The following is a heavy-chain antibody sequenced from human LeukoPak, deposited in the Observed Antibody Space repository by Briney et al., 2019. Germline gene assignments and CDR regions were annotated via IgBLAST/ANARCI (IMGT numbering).Heavy chain of an antibody. D-gene: IGHD2-15*01. CDR2: ISGSGGFT. J-gene: IGHJ3*02. CDR1: GFTFSSYA. CDR3: AKQTMGAASAFDI. Sequence: GGSLRLSCAASGFTFSSYAMSWVRQAPGKGLEWVSAISGSGGFTYYADSVKGRFTISRDNSKNTLFLQMNSLRAEDTAVYYCAKQTMGAASAFDIWGQGTVVAVSS. V-gene: IGHV3-23*01.